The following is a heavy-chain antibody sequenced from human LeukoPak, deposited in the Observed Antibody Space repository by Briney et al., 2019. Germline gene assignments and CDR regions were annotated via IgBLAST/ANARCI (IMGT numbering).Heavy chain of an antibody. CDR3: ARALWFGELYYFDY. Sequence: KPSETLSLTCTVSGGSISSYYWSWNRQPPGKGLEWIGYIYYSGSTNYNPSLKSRVTISVDTSKNQFSLKLSSVTAADTAVYYCARALWFGELYYFDYWGQGTLVTVSS. J-gene: IGHJ4*02. CDR2: IYYSGST. V-gene: IGHV4-59*01. CDR1: GGSISSYY. D-gene: IGHD3-10*01.